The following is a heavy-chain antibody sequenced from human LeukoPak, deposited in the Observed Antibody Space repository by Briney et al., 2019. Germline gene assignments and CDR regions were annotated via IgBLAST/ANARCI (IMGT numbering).Heavy chain of an antibody. CDR2: IHPEGNEK. CDR3: ARGDDFSGDY. V-gene: IGHV3-7*04. CDR1: GFTFSTYW. J-gene: IGHJ4*02. Sequence: GGSLRLSCTASGFTFSTYWMSWVRQAPGEGLEWVANIHPEGNEKYHVDSVKGRFTISRDNAKNSLYLQMNSLRVEDTAVYYCARGDDFSGDYWGQGILVTVSS. D-gene: IGHD2-21*02.